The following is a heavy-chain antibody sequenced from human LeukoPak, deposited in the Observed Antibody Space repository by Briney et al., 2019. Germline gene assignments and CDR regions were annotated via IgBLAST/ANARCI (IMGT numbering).Heavy chain of an antibody. Sequence: WASVKVSCKASGGTFSSYALSWVRQAPGQGLEWMGRIIPIFGTAKYAQKFQGRVTITADESTSTVYMELSRLRSEDTAVYYCARDSSEFRSLIPHWGQGTLVTVSS. CDR3: ARDSSEFRSLIPH. CDR2: IIPIFGTA. J-gene: IGHJ1*01. V-gene: IGHV1-69*13. D-gene: IGHD2-21*01. CDR1: GGTFSSYA.